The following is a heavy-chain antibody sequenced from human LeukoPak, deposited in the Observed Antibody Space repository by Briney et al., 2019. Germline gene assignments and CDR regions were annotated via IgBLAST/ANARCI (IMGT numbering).Heavy chain of an antibody. CDR2: IYYSGST. J-gene: IGHJ1*01. Sequence: SETLSLTCTVSGGSISSYYWSWIRQPPGKGLEWIGYIYYSGSTNYNPSLKSRVTISVDTSKNQFSLKLSSVTAADTAVYYCARGHYYDSSGVRGRYFQHWGQGTLVTVSS. CDR1: GGSISSYY. V-gene: IGHV4-59*12. D-gene: IGHD3-22*01. CDR3: ARGHYYDSSGVRGRYFQH.